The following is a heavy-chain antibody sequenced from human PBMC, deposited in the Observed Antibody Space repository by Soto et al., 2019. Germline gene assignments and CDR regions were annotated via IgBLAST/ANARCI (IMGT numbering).Heavy chain of an antibody. Sequence: QVRLQESGPGLVKPPETLSLTRSVSGGSINSYYWTWIRQPPVKGLEYNGYVYNSGTTNYNPSRKSRGTISVDTSKKTCSLKLTSVTAADTAVYDCARLRSMPGYFDYWGQGTLVTVSS. CDR3: ARLRSMPGYFDY. J-gene: IGHJ4*02. D-gene: IGHD2-2*01. CDR2: VYNSGTT. V-gene: IGHV4-59*08. CDR1: GGSINSYY.